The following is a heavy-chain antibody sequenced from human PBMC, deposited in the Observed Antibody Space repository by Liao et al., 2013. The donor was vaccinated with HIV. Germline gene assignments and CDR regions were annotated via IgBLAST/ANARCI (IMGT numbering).Heavy chain of an antibody. V-gene: IGHV4-34*01. CDR1: GGSFSGYY. J-gene: IGHJ4*02. Sequence: QVQLQQWGAGLLKPSETLSLTCAVYGGSFSGYYWSWIRQPPGKGLEWIGEINHSGSTNYNPSLKSRVTISIDSSKSQFSLKLNSVTAADTAVYYCAKNTGAWHIFDYWGQGILVTVSS. CDR3: AKNTGAWHIFDY. CDR2: INHSGST. D-gene: IGHD2-8*02.